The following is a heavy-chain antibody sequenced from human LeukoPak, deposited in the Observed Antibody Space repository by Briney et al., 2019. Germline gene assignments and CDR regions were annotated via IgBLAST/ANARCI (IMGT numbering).Heavy chain of an antibody. V-gene: IGHV4-39*07. CDR1: GGSIHRSSYY. CDR3: ASITSEGRIDN. Sequence: SETLSLTCTVSGGSIHRSSYYWGWIRQPPGKGLEWIGSIYYSGRTYYDPPLERRVTMSVGTSKNQFSLSLGSVTAADTAVYYCASITSEGRIDNWGQGALVTVST. D-gene: IGHD2-2*01. J-gene: IGHJ4*02. CDR2: IYYSGRT.